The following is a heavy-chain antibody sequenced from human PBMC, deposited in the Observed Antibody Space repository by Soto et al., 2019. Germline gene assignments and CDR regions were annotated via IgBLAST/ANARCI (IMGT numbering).Heavy chain of an antibody. Sequence: SQTLTLTCAISGDSVSSNSAAWNWIRQSPSRGLEWLGRTYYRSKWYNDYAVSVKSRITINPDTSKNQFSPQLYSVTPEDTAVYYCAREVINNSLRYPFDYWGQGTLVTVSS. CDR2: TYYRSKWYN. CDR3: AREVINNSLRYPFDY. D-gene: IGHD1-1*01. J-gene: IGHJ4*02. V-gene: IGHV6-1*01. CDR1: GDSVSSNSAA.